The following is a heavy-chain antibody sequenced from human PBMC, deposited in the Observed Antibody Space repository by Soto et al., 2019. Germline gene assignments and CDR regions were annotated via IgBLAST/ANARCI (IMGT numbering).Heavy chain of an antibody. CDR2: IYYSGST. CDR1: GGSISSYY. CDR3: ARDRADLSFEAFDI. V-gene: IGHV4-59*01. Sequence: SETLSLTCTVSGGSISSYYWSWIRQPPGKGLEWIGYIYYSGSTNYNPSLKSRVTISVDTSKNQFSLKLSSVTAADTAVYYCARDRADLSFEAFDIWGQGTMVTVSS. J-gene: IGHJ3*02.